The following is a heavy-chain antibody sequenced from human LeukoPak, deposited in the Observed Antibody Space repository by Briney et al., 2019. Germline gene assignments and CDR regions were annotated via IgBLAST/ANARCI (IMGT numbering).Heavy chain of an antibody. Sequence: GRSLRLSCAASGFTFSSYAVHWVRQAPGKGLEWVASISYADGSYKYYADSVKGRFTISRDSSENTLYLQMNSLRAEDTAVYYCAKDWSYDFWSGVSYWGQGTLVTVSS. CDR3: AKDWSYDFWSGVSY. CDR2: ISYADGSYK. D-gene: IGHD3-3*01. V-gene: IGHV3-30*07. CDR1: GFTFSSYA. J-gene: IGHJ4*02.